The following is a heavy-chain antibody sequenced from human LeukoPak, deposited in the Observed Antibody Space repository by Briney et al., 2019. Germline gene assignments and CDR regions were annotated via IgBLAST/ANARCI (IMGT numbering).Heavy chain of an antibody. J-gene: IGHJ4*02. CDR3: AKDARRSSGWYFFDH. D-gene: IGHD6-19*01. V-gene: IGHV3-23*01. Sequence: PGGSLRLSCAASGFTFSSYAINWVRQAPGKGLEWFSAISASGGRTYYADSVKGRFTISRDNSRNTLYLQMNSLRAEDTAVYYCAKDARRSSGWYFFDHWGQGTLVTVSS. CDR1: GFTFSSYA. CDR2: ISASGGRT.